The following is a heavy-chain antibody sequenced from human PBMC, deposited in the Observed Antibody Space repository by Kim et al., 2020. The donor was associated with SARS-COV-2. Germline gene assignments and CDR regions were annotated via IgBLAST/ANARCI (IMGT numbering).Heavy chain of an antibody. D-gene: IGHD3-22*01. CDR2: VSSDAGIT. J-gene: IGHJ4*02. Sequence: GGSLRLSCAASGFTFSSDAMSWVRQAPGKGLEWVSSVSSDAGITHYADSVKARFTISRDNSKNMLYLQMNNLRAQDSAVYSCSKAHRQHSMALDYCGQVT. CDR3: SKAHRQHSMALDY. V-gene: IGHV3-23*01. CDR1: GFTFSSDA.